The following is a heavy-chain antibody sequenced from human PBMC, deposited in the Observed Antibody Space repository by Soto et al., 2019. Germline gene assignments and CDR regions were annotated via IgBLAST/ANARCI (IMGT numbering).Heavy chain of an antibody. CDR3: STDHGEDYYDSSVDTFNI. D-gene: IGHD3-22*01. CDR1: GFTFNNAW. J-gene: IGHJ3*02. Sequence: PGGSLRLSCAASGFTFNNAWMNWVRQAPGKGLEWVGRIKSKTDDETTDYAAPVKDRFSISRDDSKNTLYLQMNSLKTEDTAVYYCSTDHGEDYYDSSVDTFNIWGQGTMVTVSS. CDR2: IKSKTDDETT. V-gene: IGHV3-15*07.